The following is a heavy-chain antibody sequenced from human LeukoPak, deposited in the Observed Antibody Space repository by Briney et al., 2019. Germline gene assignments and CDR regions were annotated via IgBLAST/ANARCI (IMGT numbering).Heavy chain of an antibody. Sequence: ASVKVSCKASGYTFTSYDINWVRQATGQGLEWMGWMNPNSGNTGYAQKFQGRVTITADKSTSTAYMELSSLRSGDTAVYYCATLCCGSYYMDVWGKGTTVTVSS. CDR1: GYTFTSYD. V-gene: IGHV1-8*03. J-gene: IGHJ6*03. D-gene: IGHD2-15*01. CDR2: MNPNSGNT. CDR3: ATLCCGSYYMDV.